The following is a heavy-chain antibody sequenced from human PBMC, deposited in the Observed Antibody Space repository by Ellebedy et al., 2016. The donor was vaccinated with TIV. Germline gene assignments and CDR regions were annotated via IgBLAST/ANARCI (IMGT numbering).Heavy chain of an antibody. V-gene: IGHV3-23*01. D-gene: IGHD3-9*01. CDR2: IRASGTNT. J-gene: IGHJ4*02. CDR3: ATHYDILPGQYRGFDY. Sequence: PGGSLRLSCAASGFTFGSCALSWVRQAPGRGPEWVAAIRASGTNTYYADSVKGRFTISRDNSKNTMYLEMNSLRAEDTALYYCATHYDILPGQYRGFDYWGQGTLVTVSS. CDR1: GFTFGSCA.